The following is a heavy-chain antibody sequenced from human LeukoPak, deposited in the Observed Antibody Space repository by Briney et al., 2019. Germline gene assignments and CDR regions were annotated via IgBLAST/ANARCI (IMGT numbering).Heavy chain of an antibody. CDR2: IYTSGST. Sequence: PSHTLSLTCTVSGGSISSGSYYWSWIRQPAGKGLEWIGRIYTSGSTNYNPSLKSRVTISVDTSKNQFSLKLSSVTAADTAVYYCAGGVRDGYNPRWGQGTLVTVSS. J-gene: IGHJ4*02. D-gene: IGHD5-24*01. V-gene: IGHV4-61*02. CDR1: GGSISSGSYY. CDR3: AGGVRDGYNPR.